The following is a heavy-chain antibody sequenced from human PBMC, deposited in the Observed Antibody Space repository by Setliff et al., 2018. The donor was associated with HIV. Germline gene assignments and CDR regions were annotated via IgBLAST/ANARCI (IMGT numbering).Heavy chain of an antibody. J-gene: IGHJ4*02. CDR2: IYYTGRT. D-gene: IGHD3-3*01. CDR1: GGSISSHY. Sequence: PSETLSLTCSVSGGSISSHYWSWIRQSPGKGLEWIGHIYYTGRTNYNPSLQSRVNMSVDTSKNQLSLNLTSVTAADTAIYYCVRHLLDYNFWSGYSTQNCFNYWGQGALVTVSS. CDR3: VRHLLDYNFWSGYSTQNCFNY. V-gene: IGHV4-59*08.